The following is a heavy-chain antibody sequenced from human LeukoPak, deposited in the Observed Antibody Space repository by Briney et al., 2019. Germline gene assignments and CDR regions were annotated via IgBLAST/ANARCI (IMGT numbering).Heavy chain of an antibody. CDR3: TRGDGSGSS. J-gene: IGHJ5*02. V-gene: IGHV3-49*04. Sequence: GRSLRLSCTASGFTFGDYAMSWVRQAPGKGLEWVGFIRSKASGGTTEYAASVKGGFTISRDDSKSIAYLQMNSLKTEDTAVYYCTRGDGSGSSWGQGTLVTVSS. CDR1: GFTFGDYA. CDR2: IRSKASGGTT. D-gene: IGHD3-10*01.